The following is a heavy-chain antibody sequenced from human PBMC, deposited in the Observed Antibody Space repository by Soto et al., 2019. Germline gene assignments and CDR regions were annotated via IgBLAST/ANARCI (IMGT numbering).Heavy chain of an antibody. CDR2: ISNSGGST. J-gene: IGHJ4*02. CDR3: AKDDPEVRDSGNY. Sequence: VQLLESGGGLVQPGGSLRLSCAASGFSFSSYAMSWVRQAPGKGLEWVSGISNSGGSTDYTDSVKGRFTISRDNSKNTLYLVMNRLRAEDTALYYCAKDDPEVRDSGNYWGQGTLVTVSS. V-gene: IGHV3-23*01. CDR1: GFSFSSYA. D-gene: IGHD3-10*01.